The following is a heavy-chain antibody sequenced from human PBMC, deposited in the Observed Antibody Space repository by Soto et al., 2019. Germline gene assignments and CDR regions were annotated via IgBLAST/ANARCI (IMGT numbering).Heavy chain of an antibody. V-gene: IGHV3-30-3*01. CDR2: ISYDGSNK. Sequence: PGGSLRLSCAASGFTFSSYAMHWVRQAPGKGLEWVAVISYDGSNKYYADSVKGRFTISRDNSKNTLYLQMNSLRAEDTAVYYCARDRRFLEWPYGMDVWGQGTTVTV. D-gene: IGHD3-3*01. CDR3: ARDRRFLEWPYGMDV. J-gene: IGHJ6*02. CDR1: GFTFSSYA.